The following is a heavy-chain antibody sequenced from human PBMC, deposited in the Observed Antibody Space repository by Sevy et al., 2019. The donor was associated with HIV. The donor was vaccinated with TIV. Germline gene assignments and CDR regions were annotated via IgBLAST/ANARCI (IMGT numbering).Heavy chain of an antibody. D-gene: IGHD6-19*01. V-gene: IGHV3-7*01. CDR3: ATGWYRRLEDS. Sequence: GGSLRLSCAASGFTFTSYWMSWVRQAPGKGLEWLAVIKEDGSEQYYVDSVKGRFTISRDNAKDLVYLQMNSLRVEDTALYYCATGWYRRLEDSWGQGTLVTVSS. CDR2: IKEDGSEQ. J-gene: IGHJ4*02. CDR1: GFTFTSYW.